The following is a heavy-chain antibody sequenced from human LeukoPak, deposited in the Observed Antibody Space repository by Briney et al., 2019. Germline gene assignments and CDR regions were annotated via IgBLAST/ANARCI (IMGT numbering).Heavy chain of an antibody. CDR3: ARDGLLGYFDY. Sequence: GGSLRLSCAASGFTFSSYAMHWVRQAPGKGLEWVAVISYDGTNKYYADSVKGRFTISRDNSKNTLYLQMNSLRAEDTAVYYCARDGLLGYFDYWGQGTLVTVSS. J-gene: IGHJ4*02. CDR1: GFTFSSYA. V-gene: IGHV3-30-3*01. CDR2: ISYDGTNK. D-gene: IGHD3-16*01.